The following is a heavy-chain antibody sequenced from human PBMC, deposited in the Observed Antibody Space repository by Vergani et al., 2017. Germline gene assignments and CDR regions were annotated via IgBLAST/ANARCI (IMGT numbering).Heavy chain of an antibody. CDR3: ASIARAPTRRNPPPDY. CDR1: GGSFSDYY. V-gene: IGHV4-34*01. J-gene: IGHJ4*02. CDR2: VNHGGST. D-gene: IGHD3-16*02. Sequence: QVQLQEWGAGLLKTSETLSLTCGVSGGSFSDYYWSWIRQAPGMGLEWIGEVNHGGSTNYNPSLKSRVSISADTSKNQFSLQLTSVTAADSALYFCASIARAPTRRNPPPDYWGQGILVTVSS.